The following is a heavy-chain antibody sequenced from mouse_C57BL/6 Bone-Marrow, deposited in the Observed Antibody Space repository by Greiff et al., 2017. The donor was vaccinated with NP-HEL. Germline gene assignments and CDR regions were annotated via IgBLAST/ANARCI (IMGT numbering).Heavy chain of an antibody. CDR3: ARGVTTRGYYAMDY. CDR2: ISSGGSYT. V-gene: IGHV5-6*01. J-gene: IGHJ4*01. CDR1: EFTFSSYG. D-gene: IGHD2-3*01. Sequence: EVQLQQSGGDLVKPGGSLKLSCAASEFTFSSYGMSWVRQTPDKRLEWVATISSGGSYTYYPDSVKGRFTISRDNAKNTLYLQMSSLKSEDTAMYYCARGVTTRGYYAMDYWGQGTSVTVSS.